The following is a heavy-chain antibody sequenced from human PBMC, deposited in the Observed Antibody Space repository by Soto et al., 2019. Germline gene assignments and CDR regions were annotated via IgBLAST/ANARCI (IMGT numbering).Heavy chain of an antibody. Sequence: GGFLRLSCAASGFTFSSYGMHWVRQAPGKGLEWVAVISYDGSNKYYADSVKGRFTISRDNSKNTLYLQMNSLRAEDTAVYYCAKLALPGRAFDIWGQGTMVTVSS. J-gene: IGHJ3*02. V-gene: IGHV3-30*18. CDR1: GFTFSSYG. CDR3: AKLALPGRAFDI. CDR2: ISYDGSNK.